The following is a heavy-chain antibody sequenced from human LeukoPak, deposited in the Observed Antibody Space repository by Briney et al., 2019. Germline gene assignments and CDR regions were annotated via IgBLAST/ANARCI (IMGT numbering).Heavy chain of an antibody. Sequence: GGSLRLSYAASGFTFDDYAMHWVRQAPGKGLEWVSLISWDGGSTYYADSVKGRFTISRDNSKNSLYLQMNSLRAEDTALYYCAKAWEGDGYMDVWGKGTTVTVSS. CDR3: AKAWEGDGYMDV. V-gene: IGHV3-43D*03. CDR1: GFTFDDYA. J-gene: IGHJ6*03. CDR2: ISWDGGST. D-gene: IGHD1-26*01.